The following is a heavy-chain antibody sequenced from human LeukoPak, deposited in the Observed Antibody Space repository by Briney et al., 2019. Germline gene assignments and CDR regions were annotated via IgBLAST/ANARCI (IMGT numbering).Heavy chain of an antibody. J-gene: IGHJ6*02. D-gene: IGHD2-2*02. Sequence: AGGSLRLSCAASGFTFSSYAMHWVRQAPGKGLEWVAVISYDGSNKYYAGSVKGRFTISRDNSKNTLYLQMNSLRAEDTAVYYCARALVVVPAAINYYYYYGMDVWGQGTTVTVSS. CDR3: ARALVVVPAAINYYYYYGMDV. CDR2: ISYDGSNK. V-gene: IGHV3-30-3*01. CDR1: GFTFSSYA.